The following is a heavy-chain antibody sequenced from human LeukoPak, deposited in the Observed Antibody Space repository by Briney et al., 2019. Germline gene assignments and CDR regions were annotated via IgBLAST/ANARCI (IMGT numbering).Heavy chain of an antibody. CDR2: IYHSGST. Sequence: SQTLSLTCAVSGGSISSGGYSWSWIRQPPGKGLVWIGYIYHSGSTYYNPSLKSRVTISVDRSKNQFSLKLSSVTAADTAVYYCARGRVRGVIITLPYFDYWGQGTLVTVSS. V-gene: IGHV4-30-2*01. J-gene: IGHJ4*02. CDR3: ARGRVRGVIITLPYFDY. D-gene: IGHD3-10*01. CDR1: GGSISSGGYS.